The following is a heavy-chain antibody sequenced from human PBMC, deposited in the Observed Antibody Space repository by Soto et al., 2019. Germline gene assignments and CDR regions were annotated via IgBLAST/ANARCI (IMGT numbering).Heavy chain of an antibody. CDR3: ARGIAAAGYGYYYYGMDV. CDR1: GGTWSGYY. V-gene: IGHV4-34*01. CDR2: INHSGST. J-gene: IGHJ6*02. Sequence: SEPLCLTWAVYGGTWSGYYCSWIRQTQGKGLEWIGEINHSGSTNYNPSLKSRVTISVDTSKNQFSLKLSSVTAADTAVYYCARGIAAAGYGYYYYGMDVWGQGTTVTVSS. D-gene: IGHD6-13*01.